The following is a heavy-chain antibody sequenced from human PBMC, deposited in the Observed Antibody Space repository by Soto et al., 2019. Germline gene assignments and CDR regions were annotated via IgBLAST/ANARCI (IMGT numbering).Heavy chain of an antibody. V-gene: IGHV4-39*01. CDR1: DGKVGSISHY. D-gene: IGHD3-9*01. J-gene: IGHJ6*02. CDR3: ASPAFGYEIYTGGMDV. Sequence: STVSDGKVGSISHYRGWIKQTPGKGLEWIGSIHYSVGTHYNPSLKSRVSISLDTSKNQFSLKLNSLTAADTAVYYCASPAFGYEIYTGGMDVWGQGTTLTGSS. CDR2: IHYSVGT.